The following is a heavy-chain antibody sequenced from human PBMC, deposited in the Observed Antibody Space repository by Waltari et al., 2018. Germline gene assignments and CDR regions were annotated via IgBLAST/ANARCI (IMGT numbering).Heavy chain of an antibody. D-gene: IGHD1-1*01. V-gene: IGHV3-30*02. CDR2: ILSDGSAQ. CDR1: GFIFSNNA. CDR3: AKDREHSFEY. J-gene: IGHJ4*02. Sequence: QVQLVESGGGVVQPGGSLRLSCGASGFIFSNNAMHWVRRAQGKGLEWVAMILSDGSAQYYVDSVKSRFTIYRDNSKNTLYLQMNSLISEDTAVYYCAKDREHSFEYWAREPWSPSPQ.